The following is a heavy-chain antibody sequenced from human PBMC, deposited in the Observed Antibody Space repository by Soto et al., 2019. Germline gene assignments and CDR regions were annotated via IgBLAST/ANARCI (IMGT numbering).Heavy chain of an antibody. CDR3: ARPYNSTRFLEWLRPIYYYYGMDV. CDR2: ISAYNGNT. Sequence: ASVKVSCKASGYTFTSYGISWVRQAPGQGLEWMGWISAYNGNTNYAQKLQGRVTMTTDTSTSTAYMELRSLRSDDTAVYYCARPYNSTRFLEWLRPIYYYYGMDVWGQGTTVTVSS. D-gene: IGHD3-3*01. CDR1: GYTFTSYG. J-gene: IGHJ6*02. V-gene: IGHV1-18*01.